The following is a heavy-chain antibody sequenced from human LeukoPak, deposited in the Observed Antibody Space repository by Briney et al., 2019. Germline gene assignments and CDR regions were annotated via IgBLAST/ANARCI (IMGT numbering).Heavy chain of an antibody. CDR3: ANLYGEPFDY. J-gene: IGHJ4*02. Sequence: GGSLRLSCAASGFTFGSHDMHWVRQAPGKGLEWVAVISFDGSSTYYADSVKGRFTISGDNSKNTLYLQMNSLRVEDTALYYCANLYGEPFDYWGQGTLVTVSS. V-gene: IGHV3-30*18. CDR2: ISFDGSST. CDR1: GFTFGSHD. D-gene: IGHD4-17*01.